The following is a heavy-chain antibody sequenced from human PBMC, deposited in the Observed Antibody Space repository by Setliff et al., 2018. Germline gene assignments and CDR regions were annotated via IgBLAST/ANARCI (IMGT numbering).Heavy chain of an antibody. Sequence: SESLSLTCAVSGFSISSGYYWGWIRQPPGKGLEWIVNIHHSGKAYYNPSLKSRVTMSVDTSKNHVSLKLSSVTAADTAVYYCARAHTWSLPNDNSGYPGWFDPWGQGTLVTSPQ. D-gene: IGHD3-22*01. CDR2: IHHSGKA. J-gene: IGHJ5*02. V-gene: IGHV4-38-2*01. CDR1: GFSISSGYY. CDR3: ARAHTWSLPNDNSGYPGWFDP.